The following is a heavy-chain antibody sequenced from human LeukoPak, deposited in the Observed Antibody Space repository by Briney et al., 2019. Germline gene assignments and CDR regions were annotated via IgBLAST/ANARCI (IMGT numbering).Heavy chain of an antibody. V-gene: IGHV3-23*01. CDR1: GFTFSNYA. CDR2: IDGSNTNT. CDR3: AKDGFRGDWNAGSCYPFDP. J-gene: IGHJ5*02. D-gene: IGHD2-15*01. Sequence: GGSLRLSCAASGFTFSNYAMSWVRQAPGRGLEWVSTIDGSNTNTYYADSVKGRFTISRDNSKNTLYLQINSLRAEDTALYFCAKDGFRGDWNAGSCYPFDPWGQGTLVTVSS.